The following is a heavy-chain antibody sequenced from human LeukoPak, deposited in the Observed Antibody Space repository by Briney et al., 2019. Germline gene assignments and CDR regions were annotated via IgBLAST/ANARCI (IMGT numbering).Heavy chain of an antibody. CDR3: AREGFGELSDY. CDR1: GGSISSGSYD. D-gene: IGHD3-10*01. J-gene: IGHJ4*02. Sequence: SQTLSLTCTVSGGSISSGSYDWRWIRQPAGKGLEWIVRIYTSGSTNYNPSLKSRFTISVDTSKNQFSLKLSSVTAADTAVYYCAREGFGELSDYWGQGTLVTVAS. CDR2: IYTSGST. V-gene: IGHV4-61*02.